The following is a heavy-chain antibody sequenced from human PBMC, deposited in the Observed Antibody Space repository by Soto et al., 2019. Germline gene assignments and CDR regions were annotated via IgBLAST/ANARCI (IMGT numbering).Heavy chain of an antibody. CDR3: AKESGYDSGGDYYYYYYGMDV. D-gene: IGHD5-12*01. Sequence: GGSLRLSCAASGFTFSSYGMHWVRQAPGKGLEWVAVISYDGSNKYYADSVKGRFTISRDNSKNTLYLQMNSLRAEDTAVYYCAKESGYDSGGDYYYYYYGMDVWGQGTTVTVSS. J-gene: IGHJ6*02. CDR2: ISYDGSNK. V-gene: IGHV3-30*18. CDR1: GFTFSSYG.